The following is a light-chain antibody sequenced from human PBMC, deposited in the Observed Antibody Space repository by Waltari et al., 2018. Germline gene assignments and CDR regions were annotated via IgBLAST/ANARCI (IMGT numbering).Light chain of an antibody. CDR3: LISYSGVGV. Sequence: QAVVTKEPSLTVSPGGTVTPTCGSSAGAFNSGLYPYWSKQKPGQAPRTLIYDTSNKHSWTPARFSGSLLGGKAALTLSGAQPEDEAEYYCLISYSGVGVFGGGTKLTVL. CDR2: DTS. J-gene: IGLJ3*02. CDR1: AGAFNSGLY. V-gene: IGLV7-46*01.